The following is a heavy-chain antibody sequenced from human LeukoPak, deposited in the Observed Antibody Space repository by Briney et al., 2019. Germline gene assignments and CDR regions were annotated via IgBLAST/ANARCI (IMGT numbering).Heavy chain of an antibody. CDR2: IYYSGST. CDR1: GCSISSSSYY. J-gene: IGHJ4*02. D-gene: IGHD5-12*01. Sequence: SETLSLTCTVSGCSISSSSYYWGWIRPPPGKGLGWSGSIYYSGSTYYNPSLKSRVTISVDTAKNQFSLKLSSVTAADTAVYYCARLNYIVANGGFDYWGQGTLVTVSS. CDR3: ARLNYIVANGGFDY. V-gene: IGHV4-39*01.